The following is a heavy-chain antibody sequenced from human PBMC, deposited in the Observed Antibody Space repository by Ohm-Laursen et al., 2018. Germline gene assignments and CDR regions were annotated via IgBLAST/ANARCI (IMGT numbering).Heavy chain of an antibody. D-gene: IGHD5-18*01. CDR2: ISWNSGSI. CDR1: GFNFDDYA. J-gene: IGHJ4*02. V-gene: IGHV3-9*01. Sequence: SLRLSCAAPGFNFDDYAMHWVRQAPGKGLEWVSGISWNSGSIGYADSVKGRFTISRDNAKNSLYLQMNSLRAEDTALYYCAKDMGTAMVFLFDYWGQGTLVTVSS. CDR3: AKDMGTAMVFLFDY.